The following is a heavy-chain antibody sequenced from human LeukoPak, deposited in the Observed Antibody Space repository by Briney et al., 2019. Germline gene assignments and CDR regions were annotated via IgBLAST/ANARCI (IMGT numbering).Heavy chain of an antibody. V-gene: IGHV1-18*01. CDR2: ISAYNGNT. J-gene: IGHJ4*02. Sequence: ASVKVSCKASGYTFTSYGISWVRQAPGQGLEWMGWISAYNGNTNYAQKLQGRVTMTTDTSTSTAYMELRSLRPDDTAVYYCARDRRALYYYDSSGYPNFDYWGQGTLVTVSS. D-gene: IGHD3-22*01. CDR1: GYTFTSYG. CDR3: ARDRRALYYYDSSGYPNFDY.